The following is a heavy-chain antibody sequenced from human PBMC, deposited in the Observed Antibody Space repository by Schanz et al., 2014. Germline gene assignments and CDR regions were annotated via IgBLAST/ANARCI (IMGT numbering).Heavy chain of an antibody. Sequence: EVQLLESGGGLVQPGGSLRLSCAASGFTFTNYAMTWVRQAPGKGLEWVSGISGSGGSTYDADSVKGRFTISRDNSKNTLYLQMNSLRAEDTAVYYCARPSDSSWYMDVWGKGTTXTVSS. CDR3: ARPSDSSWYMDV. V-gene: IGHV3-23*01. D-gene: IGHD2-21*02. CDR2: ISGSGGST. J-gene: IGHJ6*03. CDR1: GFTFTNYA.